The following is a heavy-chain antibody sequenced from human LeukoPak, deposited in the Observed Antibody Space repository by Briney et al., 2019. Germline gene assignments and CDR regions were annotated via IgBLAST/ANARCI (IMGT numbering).Heavy chain of an antibody. CDR1: GFTFSSYA. V-gene: IGHV3-30*04. J-gene: IGHJ4*02. Sequence: PGRSLRLSCAASGFTFSSYAMHWVRQAPGKGLEWVAVISYDGSNKYYADSVKGRFTISRDNSKNTLYLQMNSLRAEDTAVYYCARTNYGSGSYCDYWGQGTLVTVSS. CDR2: ISYDGSNK. CDR3: ARTNYGSGSYCDY. D-gene: IGHD3-10*01.